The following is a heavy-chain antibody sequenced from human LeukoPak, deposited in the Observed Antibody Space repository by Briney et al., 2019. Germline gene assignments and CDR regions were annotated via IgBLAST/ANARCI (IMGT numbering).Heavy chain of an antibody. CDR2: IIPLFGTT. J-gene: IGHJ5*02. V-gene: IGHV1-69*05. Sequence: SVKVSCKPSGGTFSSYGIVWVRPAPGQGLEWLGGIIPLFGTTNHAQTFQGRVTITTDESTSTAYMELSSLRSEDTAVYYCARDPLHYDSSGYSWSNWFDPWGQGTLVTVSS. CDR3: ARDPLHYDSSGYSWSNWFDP. CDR1: GGTFSSYG. D-gene: IGHD3-22*01.